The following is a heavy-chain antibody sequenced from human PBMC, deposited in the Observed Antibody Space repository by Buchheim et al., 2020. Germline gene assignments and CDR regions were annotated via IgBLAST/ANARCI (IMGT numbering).Heavy chain of an antibody. CDR3: ARDFDWGPDY. V-gene: IGHV1-2*02. CDR1: GFIFTDHY. CDR2: IKPDTGVT. Sequence: QVQLVQSGPDIKKPGASMKVSCKASGFIFTDHYLHWIRQAPGQGLEWVGWIKPDTGVTNYALKFQGRVTLATDPSIRTLYIELNRLTSDDTAIYYCARDFDWGPDYWGQGTL. D-gene: IGHD3-9*01. J-gene: IGHJ4*02.